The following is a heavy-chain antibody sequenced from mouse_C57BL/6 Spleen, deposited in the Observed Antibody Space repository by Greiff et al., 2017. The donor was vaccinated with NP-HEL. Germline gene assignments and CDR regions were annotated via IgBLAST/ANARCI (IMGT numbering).Heavy chain of an antibody. J-gene: IGHJ4*01. Sequence: QVQLQQSGAELVRPGASVKLSCKASGYTFTDYYINWVKQRPGQGLEWIARIYPGSGNTYYNEKFKGKATLTAEKSSSTAYMQLSSLTSEDSAVYFCARSGLSYGYAMDYWGQGTSVTVSS. V-gene: IGHV1-76*01. CDR3: ARSGLSYGYAMDY. CDR2: IYPGSGNT. D-gene: IGHD1-1*01. CDR1: GYTFTDYY.